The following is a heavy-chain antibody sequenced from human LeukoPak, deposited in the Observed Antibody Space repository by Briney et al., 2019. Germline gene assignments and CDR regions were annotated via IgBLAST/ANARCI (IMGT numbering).Heavy chain of an antibody. J-gene: IGHJ4*02. CDR3: ARVGSCSGGSCYYRLFDY. Sequence: SETLSLTCTVSGGSISNSDFYWSWIRQHPGRGLEWIGYIYYTGSLYYNSSLKSRVSISVDTSKNQFSLKLSSVTAADTAVYYCARVGSCSGGSCYYRLFDYWGQGSLVTVSS. V-gene: IGHV4-31*03. D-gene: IGHD2-15*01. CDR2: IYYTGSL. CDR1: GGSISNSDFY.